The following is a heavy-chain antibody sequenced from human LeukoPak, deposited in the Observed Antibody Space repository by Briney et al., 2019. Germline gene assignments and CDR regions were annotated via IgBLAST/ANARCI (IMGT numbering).Heavy chain of an antibody. Sequence: ASVKVSCKASQYTFTDYAVHWVRQAPGQRLEWMGWIDAGNGKTKYSQSFQGRVTIIRDTSATTAYMELSSLTSEDTAVYYCARDSSSSWDDIDYWGQGTLVTVSS. D-gene: IGHD6-13*01. V-gene: IGHV1-3*01. CDR1: QYTFTDYA. CDR3: ARDSSSSWDDIDY. CDR2: IDAGNGKT. J-gene: IGHJ4*02.